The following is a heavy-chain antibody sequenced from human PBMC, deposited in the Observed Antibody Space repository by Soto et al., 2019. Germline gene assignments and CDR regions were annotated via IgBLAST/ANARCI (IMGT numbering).Heavy chain of an antibody. CDR1: GGSISSDY. Sequence: PSETLSLTCTVSGGSISSDYWSWIRQPPGRGLEWIAYIYHTGSSNYNPSLKSRVTISVDTSKNQFSLKVSSVTAADTAVYDCARQLPQGWFEPWGQGTLVTVSS. D-gene: IGHD2-2*01. V-gene: IGHV4-59*01. CDR2: IYHTGSS. J-gene: IGHJ5*02. CDR3: ARQLPQGWFEP.